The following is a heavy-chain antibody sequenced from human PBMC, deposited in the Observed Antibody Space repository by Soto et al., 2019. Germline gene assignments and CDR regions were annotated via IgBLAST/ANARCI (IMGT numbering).Heavy chain of an antibody. CDR3: ARQGADNYYDSSGYLGSYYYGMDV. CDR1: GYSFTSYW. V-gene: IGHV5-10-1*01. D-gene: IGHD3-22*01. J-gene: IGHJ6*02. Sequence: GESLKISCKGSGYSFTSYWISWVRQMPGKGLEWMGRIDPSDSYTNYSPSFQGHVTISADKSISTAYLQWSSLKASDTAMYYCARQGADNYYDSSGYLGSYYYGMDVCGQGTTVTVCS. CDR2: IDPSDSYT.